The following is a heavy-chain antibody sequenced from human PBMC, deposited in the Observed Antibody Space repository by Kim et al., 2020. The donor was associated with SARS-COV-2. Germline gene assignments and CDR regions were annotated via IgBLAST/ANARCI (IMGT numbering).Heavy chain of an antibody. CDR2: IYYSGST. V-gene: IGHV4-59*01. Sequence: SETLSLTCTVSGGSISSYYWSWIRQPPGKGLEWIGYIYYSGSTNYNPSLKSRVTISVDTSKNQFSLKLSSVTAADTAVYYCARALGTYDILTGYYPGYYFDYWGQGTLVTVSS. D-gene: IGHD3-9*01. J-gene: IGHJ4*02. CDR3: ARALGTYDILTGYYPGYYFDY. CDR1: GGSISSYY.